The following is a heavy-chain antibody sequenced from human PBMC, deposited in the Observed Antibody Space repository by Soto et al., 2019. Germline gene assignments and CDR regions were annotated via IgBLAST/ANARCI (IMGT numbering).Heavy chain of an antibody. D-gene: IGHD6-13*01. Sequence: QLQLQESGPGLVKPSETLSLTCTVSGGSISSSSYYWGWIRQPPGKGLEWIGSIYYSGSTYYNPSLKSRVTISVDTSKNQFSLKLSSVTAADTAVYYCARHGTSSSWGLGAFDIWGQGTMVTVSS. J-gene: IGHJ3*02. V-gene: IGHV4-39*01. CDR2: IYYSGST. CDR1: GGSISSSSYY. CDR3: ARHGTSSSWGLGAFDI.